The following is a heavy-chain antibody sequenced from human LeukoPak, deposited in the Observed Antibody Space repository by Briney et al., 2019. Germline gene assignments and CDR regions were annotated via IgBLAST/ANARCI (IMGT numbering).Heavy chain of an antibody. CDR3: ARDSSGYSNDAFDI. D-gene: IGHD3-22*01. Sequence: ASVKVSCKASGYTFTSYGISWVRQAPGQGLEWMGWISAYNGNTNYAQKLQGRVTMTTDTSTSTAYMELRSRRSDDTAVYYCARDSSGYSNDAFDIWGQGTMVTVSS. CDR1: GYTFTSYG. CDR2: ISAYNGNT. J-gene: IGHJ3*02. V-gene: IGHV1-18*01.